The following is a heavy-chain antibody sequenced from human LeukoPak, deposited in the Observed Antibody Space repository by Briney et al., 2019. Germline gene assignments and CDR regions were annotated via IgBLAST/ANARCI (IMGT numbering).Heavy chain of an antibody. Sequence: PSETLTLTCAVYGGSFSGYYWSWIRQPPGKGLEWIGQINHSGSTNYNPSLKSRVTISVDTSKNQSSLKQSYVNGADTAVYFCARGRTNGVCYHFDYWGQGGLVTVSS. J-gene: IGHJ4*02. CDR2: INHSGST. D-gene: IGHD2-8*01. V-gene: IGHV4-34*01. CDR1: GGSFSGYY. CDR3: ARGRTNGVCYHFDY.